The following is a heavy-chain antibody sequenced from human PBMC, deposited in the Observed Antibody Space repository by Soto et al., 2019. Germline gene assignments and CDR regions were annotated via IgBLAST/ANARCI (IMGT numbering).Heavy chain of an antibody. CDR2: ISRTTDFI. D-gene: IGHD6-19*01. CDR1: GFDLSDYS. CDR3: ARDMDKTTGVAGPDY. J-gene: IGHJ4*02. Sequence: EVQLVESGGGFVQPGGSLRLSCVASGFDLSDYSMNWVRQAPGKGLEWVSYISRTTDFIYYADSVKGRFTISRDNAKNSLSLQMNGLRDEDTAVYYCARDMDKTTGVAGPDYWGQGTLVTVSS. V-gene: IGHV3-48*02.